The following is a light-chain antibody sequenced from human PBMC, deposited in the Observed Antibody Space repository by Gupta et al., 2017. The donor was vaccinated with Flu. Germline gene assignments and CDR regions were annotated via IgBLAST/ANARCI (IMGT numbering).Light chain of an antibody. CDR2: LGS. Sequence: DSVMTHSPLSLPVTPGEPASICCRSSQSRLHGNGYNYLNWYMQRPGQSPQLLIYLGSNRDCVITDRFGGNEYGKNLALRSGRGEAVDLGCYYSRGTGQTPLLTFSGGTRVDTK. V-gene: IGKV2-28*01. CDR3: RGTGQTPLLT. J-gene: IGKJ4*01. CDR1: QSRLHGNGYNY.